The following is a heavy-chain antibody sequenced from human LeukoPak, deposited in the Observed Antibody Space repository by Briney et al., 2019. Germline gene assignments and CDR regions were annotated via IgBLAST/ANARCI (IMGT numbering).Heavy chain of an antibody. CDR3: AREPRTSYCSGGSCYRGWFDP. D-gene: IGHD2-15*01. J-gene: IGHJ5*02. Sequence: SETLSLTCACYGGSFSGYYWSWIRQPPGKGLEWIGEINHSGSTNYNPSLKSRVTISVDTSKNQFSLKLSSVTAADTAVYYCAREPRTSYCSGGSCYRGWFDPWGQGTLVTVSS. CDR2: INHSGST. V-gene: IGHV4-34*01. CDR1: GGSFSGYY.